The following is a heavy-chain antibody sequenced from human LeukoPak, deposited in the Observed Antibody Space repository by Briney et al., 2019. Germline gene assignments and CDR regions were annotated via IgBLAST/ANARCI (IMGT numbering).Heavy chain of an antibody. Sequence: GGSLRLSCAASGFTFSRYWMSWVRQAPGKGLEWMANIKQDGSEKYYVDSVKGRFTISRDNAKNSLYLQMNSLRAEDTAVYYCARVMGDTAMVSSWFDPWGQGTLVTVSS. V-gene: IGHV3-7*01. CDR2: IKQDGSEK. CDR1: GFTFSRYW. J-gene: IGHJ5*02. D-gene: IGHD5-18*01. CDR3: ARVMGDTAMVSSWFDP.